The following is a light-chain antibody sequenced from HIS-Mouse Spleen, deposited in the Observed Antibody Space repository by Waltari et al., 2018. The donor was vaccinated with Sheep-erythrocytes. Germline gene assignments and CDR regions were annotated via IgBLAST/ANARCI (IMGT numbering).Light chain of an antibody. CDR3: QQRSNWPPLT. CDR2: DAS. J-gene: IGKJ4*01. CDR1: QSVSSY. Sequence: EIVLTQSQATLSLSPGARAPLSCRASQSVSSYLAWYQQKPGQAPRLLIYDASNRATGIPARFSGSGSGTDFTLTISSLEPEDFAVYYCQQRSNWPPLTFGGGTKVEIK. V-gene: IGKV3-11*01.